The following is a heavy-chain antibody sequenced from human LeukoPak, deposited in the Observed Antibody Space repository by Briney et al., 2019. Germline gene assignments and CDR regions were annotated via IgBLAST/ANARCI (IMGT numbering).Heavy chain of an antibody. CDR1: GYTFTGYY. CDR2: INPNSGGT. CDR3: ARVGSSSGWCKKDYFDY. V-gene: IGHV1-2*02. D-gene: IGHD6-19*01. Sequence: GASVKVSCKASGYTFTGYYMHWVRQAPGQGLEWMGWINPNSGGTNYAQKFQGRVTMTRDTSISTAYMELSRLRSDDTAVYYCARVGSSSGWCKKDYFDYWGQGTLVTVSS. J-gene: IGHJ4*02.